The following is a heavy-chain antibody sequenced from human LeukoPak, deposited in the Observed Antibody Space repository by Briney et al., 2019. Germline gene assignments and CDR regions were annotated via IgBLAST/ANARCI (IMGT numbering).Heavy chain of an antibody. CDR3: ATYRQVLLPFES. D-gene: IGHD2-8*02. CDR2: IFPSGGEI. J-gene: IGHJ4*02. CDR1: GYSFSTFA. Sequence: GESLQISCKGSGYSFSTFAMVWVRQPPGKGLEWVSSIFPSGGEIHYADSVRGRFTISRDNSKSTLSLQMNSLRAEDTAIYYCATYRQVLLPFESWGQGTLVTVSS. V-gene: IGHV3-23*01.